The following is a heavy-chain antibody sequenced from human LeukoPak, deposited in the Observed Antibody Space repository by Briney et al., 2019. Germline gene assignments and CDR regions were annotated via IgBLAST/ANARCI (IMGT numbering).Heavy chain of an antibody. D-gene: IGHD4-17*01. CDR2: ISGSGGNT. CDR1: GFTFSSYA. V-gene: IGHV3-23*01. J-gene: IGHJ4*02. Sequence: QPGGSLRLSCAASGFTFSSYAMSWVRQAPGKGLEWVSVISGSGGNTYYADSVKGRFTISRDNSKNTLYLQLNSLRAEDTAVYYCARELYCDLDLDCWGQGTVVTVS. CDR3: ARELYCDLDLDC.